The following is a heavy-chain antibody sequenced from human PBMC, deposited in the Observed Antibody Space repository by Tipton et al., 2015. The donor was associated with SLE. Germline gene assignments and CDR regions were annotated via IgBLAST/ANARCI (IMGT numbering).Heavy chain of an antibody. CDR3: AREAPSFCGAYCHRYFDL. J-gene: IGHJ2*01. D-gene: IGHD2-21*01. CDR2: VQYGGNT. Sequence: TLSLTCSVSGGSSTFHYWTWIRQAPGKGLEWIGYVQYGGNTNYNPFLKSRVTILKDTSTNQFSLRLKSVTAADTAVYFCAREAPSFCGAYCHRYFDLWGRGTLVTVSS. V-gene: IGHV4-59*11. CDR1: GGSSTFHY.